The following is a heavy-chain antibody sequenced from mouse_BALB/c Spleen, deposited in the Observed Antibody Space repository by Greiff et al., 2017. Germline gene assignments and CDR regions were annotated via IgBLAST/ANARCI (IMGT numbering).Heavy chain of an antibody. CDR3: AGGNYSYYAMYY. D-gene: IGHD2-1*01. J-gene: IGHJ4*01. Sequence: QVQLQQSGAELVRPATSVKISCKASGYTFTNYWLGWVKQRPGHGLEWIGDIYPGGGYTNYNEKFKGKATLTADTSSSTAYMQLSSLTSEDSAVYFCAGGNYSYYAMYYWGQGTSVTVSS. CDR2: IYPGGGYT. CDR1: GYTFTNYW. V-gene: IGHV1-63*02.